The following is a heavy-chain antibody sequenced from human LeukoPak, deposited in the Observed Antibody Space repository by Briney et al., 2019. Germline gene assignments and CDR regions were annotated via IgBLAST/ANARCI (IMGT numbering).Heavy chain of an antibody. D-gene: IGHD3-22*01. CDR1: GGSISSSSYY. Sequence: SETLSLTCTVSGGSISSSSYYWGWIRQPPGKGLEWIGSIYYSGSTYYNPSLKSRVTISVDTSKNQFSLKLSSVTAADTAVYYCARVSRFLYYYDSSGYYYFDYWGQGTLVTVSS. CDR2: IYYSGST. V-gene: IGHV4-39*07. CDR3: ARVSRFLYYYDSSGYYYFDY. J-gene: IGHJ4*02.